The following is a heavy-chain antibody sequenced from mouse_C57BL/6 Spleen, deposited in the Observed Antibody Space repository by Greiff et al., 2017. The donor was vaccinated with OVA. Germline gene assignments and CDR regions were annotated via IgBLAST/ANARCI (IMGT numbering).Heavy chain of an antibody. V-gene: IGHV1-61*01. CDR1: GYTFTSYW. J-gene: IGHJ2*01. D-gene: IGHD4-1*01. Sequence: QVQLQQPGAELVRPGSSVKLSCKASGYTFTSYWMDWVKQRPGQGLEWIGNIYPSDSGTHYNQKFKDKATLTVDKSSSTAYMQLSSLTAEDSAVYYCATADWDYWGQGTTLTVSS. CDR2: IYPSDSGT. CDR3: ATADWDY.